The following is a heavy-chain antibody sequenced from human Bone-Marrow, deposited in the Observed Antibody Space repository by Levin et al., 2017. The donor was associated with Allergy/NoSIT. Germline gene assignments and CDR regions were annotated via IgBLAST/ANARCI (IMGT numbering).Heavy chain of an antibody. D-gene: IGHD1-14*01. J-gene: IGHJ4*02. CDR2: IHDSGIP. CDR1: GASMTTNSY. V-gene: IGHV4/OR15-8*01. CDR3: ARHGPGWYFDY. Sequence: SETLSLTCGVSGASMTTNSYWTWVRQSPGEGLEWIGQIHDSGIPKYNPSLKSRVTISIDKSENQFSVRLSSVTAADTAVYYCARHGPGWYFDYWGQGTLVTVSS.